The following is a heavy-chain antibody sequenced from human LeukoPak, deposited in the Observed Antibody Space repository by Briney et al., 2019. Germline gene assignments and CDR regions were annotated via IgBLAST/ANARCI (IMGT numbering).Heavy chain of an antibody. D-gene: IGHD4-11*01. Sequence: GGSLRLSCAASGFTFSTYSMTWVRQAPGKGLDWVSYISSSSNVIYYAGSVKGRFTISRDNAKNSVFLQMNSLTDEDTAVYYCARDHYSRNDHWGQGTLVTVST. CDR2: ISSSSNVI. J-gene: IGHJ4*02. CDR1: GFTFSTYS. CDR3: ARDHYSRNDH. V-gene: IGHV3-48*02.